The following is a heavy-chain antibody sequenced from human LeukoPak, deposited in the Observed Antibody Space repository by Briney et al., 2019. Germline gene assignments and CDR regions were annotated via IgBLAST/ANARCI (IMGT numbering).Heavy chain of an antibody. V-gene: IGHV3-21*01. CDR3: ARTPIKARGAFDI. CDR2: ISSSSYI. CDR1: GFTFSSYS. Sequence: GGSLRLSCAASGFTFSSYSMNWVRQAPGKGLEWVSSISSSSYIYYADSVKGRFTISRDNAKNSLYLQMNSLRAEDTAVYYCARTPIKARGAFDIWGQGTMVTVSS. J-gene: IGHJ3*02.